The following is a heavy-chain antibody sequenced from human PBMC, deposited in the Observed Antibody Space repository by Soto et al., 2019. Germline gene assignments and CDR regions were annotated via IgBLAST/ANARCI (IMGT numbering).Heavy chain of an antibody. CDR3: STRAYDTNGYYRFDP. CDR1: GGSFSGHS. J-gene: IGHJ5*01. Sequence: KPSETLSLTCAVYGGSFSGHSWTWIRQSPGKGLEWIGDINHSGRVNYSPSLKSRVTISLDTSKNQLSLTLSAVTAADTAMYYCSTRAYDTNGYYRFDPWGQGTLVTVSS. V-gene: IGHV4-34*01. CDR2: INHSGRV. D-gene: IGHD3-22*01.